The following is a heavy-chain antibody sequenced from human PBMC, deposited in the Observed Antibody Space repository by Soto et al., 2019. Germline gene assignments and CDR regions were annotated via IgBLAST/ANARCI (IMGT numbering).Heavy chain of an antibody. V-gene: IGHV1-2*02. CDR1: GYTFTGYY. CDR2: INPDYGGA. D-gene: IGHD3-16*01. Sequence: QVQLVQSGAEVKKPGASVKVSCKASGYTFTGYYIHWVRQAPGQGLEWMGWINPDYGGANYGEKFHGRVTMTIDPSIAAADMELSRLRSDDTAVYYCARDVGGTSTYLGYWGQGTLVTVSS. CDR3: ARDVGGTSTYLGY. J-gene: IGHJ4*02.